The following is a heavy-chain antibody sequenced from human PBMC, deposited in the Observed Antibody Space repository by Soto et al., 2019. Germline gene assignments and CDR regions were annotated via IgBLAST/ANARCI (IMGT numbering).Heavy chain of an antibody. CDR1: GGSFSGYY. CDR2: INHSGST. CDR3: ARGRKLITGNSLDY. Sequence: SETLSLTCAVYGGSFSGYYWTWIRQPPGKGLEWIGEINHSGSTNYKPSLRSRVTISVDTSKNQLSLKVSSVTAADTAVYYCARGRKLITGNSLDYWGQGTLVTVSS. D-gene: IGHD1-20*01. J-gene: IGHJ4*02. V-gene: IGHV4-34*01.